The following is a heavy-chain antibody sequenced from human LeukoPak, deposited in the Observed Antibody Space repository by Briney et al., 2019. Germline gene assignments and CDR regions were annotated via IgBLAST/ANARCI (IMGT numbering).Heavy chain of an antibody. V-gene: IGHV4-4*02. CDR1: GDSISSSNW. J-gene: IGHJ4*02. D-gene: IGHD6-19*01. CDR2: IYHSGST. Sequence: PSETLSLTCAVSGDSISSSNWWSWVRQPPGKGLEWIGEIYHSGSTNYNPSLKSRVTISVDKSKNQFSVKLSSVTAADTAVYYCASSGWKTGYSDYWGQGALVIVSS. CDR3: ASSGWKTGYSDY.